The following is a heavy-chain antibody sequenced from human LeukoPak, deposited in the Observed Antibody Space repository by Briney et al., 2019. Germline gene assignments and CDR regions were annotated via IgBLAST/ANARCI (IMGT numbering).Heavy chain of an antibody. V-gene: IGHV4-34*01. J-gene: IGHJ6*02. CDR1: GGSFSGYY. Sequence: SETLSLTCAVYGGSFSGYYWSWIRQPPGKGLEWIGEINHSGSTNYNPSLKSRVTISVDTSKNQSSLKLSSVTAADTAVYYCARGLGAYSSSWHYRYYYYGMDVWGQGTTVTVSS. CDR3: ARGLGAYSSSWHYRYYYYGMDV. CDR2: INHSGST. D-gene: IGHD6-13*01.